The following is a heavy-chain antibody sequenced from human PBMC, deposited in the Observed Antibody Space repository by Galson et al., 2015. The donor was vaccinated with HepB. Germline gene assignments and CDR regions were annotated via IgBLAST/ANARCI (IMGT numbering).Heavy chain of an antibody. D-gene: IGHD3-10*01. CDR2: INTNTGNP. CDR3: ARSETYYYGSGSYQYNWFDP. J-gene: IGHJ5*02. V-gene: IGHV7-4-1*02. Sequence: SVKVSCKASGYTFITYAIHWVRQAPGQGLEWMGWINTNTGNPTYAQDFTGRFVFSLDTSVSTAYLQITNLKAEDTAVYYCARSETYYYGSGSYQYNWFDPWGQGTLVTVSS. CDR1: GYTFITYA.